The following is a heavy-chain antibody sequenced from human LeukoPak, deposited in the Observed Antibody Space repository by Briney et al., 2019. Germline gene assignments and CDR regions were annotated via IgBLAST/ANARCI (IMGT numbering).Heavy chain of an antibody. D-gene: IGHD1-7*01. J-gene: IGHJ5*02. Sequence: TSETLSLTCTVSGGSISNYYLRWVRQPDGKGLGWVGRIYSRVTTYNPTLKSRVTMSPDTSRNHVSLTLNSVTAADTAVYYCARDAGTTLLNWFDPWGQGTLVTVSS. CDR1: GGSISNYY. CDR2: IYSRVT. CDR3: ARDAGTTLLNWFDP. V-gene: IGHV4-4*07.